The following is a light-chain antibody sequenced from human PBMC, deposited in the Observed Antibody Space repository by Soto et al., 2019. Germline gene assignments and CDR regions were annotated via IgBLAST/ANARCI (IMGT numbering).Light chain of an antibody. J-gene: IGLJ1*01. Sequence: QSVLTQPASVSGSPGQSITISCTGTSGDIGSYNRVSWYQQHPGKAPKLIIYEVTDRPSGVSNRFSGSKSGNTASLTISGLHAEDEAEYSCSSYPNINTRACVFGTGTKLTVL. CDR1: SGDIGSYNR. V-gene: IGLV2-14*01. CDR2: EVT. CDR3: SSYPNINTRACV.